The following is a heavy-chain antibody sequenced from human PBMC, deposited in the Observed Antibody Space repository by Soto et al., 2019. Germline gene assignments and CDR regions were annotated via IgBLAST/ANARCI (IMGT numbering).Heavy chain of an antibody. CDR3: VFPSSGKYFFDY. Sequence: DVQLLESGAGLVQPGGSVRLSCAASGFTFRNSAMNWVRQAPGKGLEWVSAIGADGVTTYYVDSAKGRFTVSRDSSKNTLYLQMNSLSAEDTAVYYCVFPSSGKYFFDYWGQGALVTVSS. J-gene: IGHJ4*02. CDR2: IGADGVTT. D-gene: IGHD3-22*01. CDR1: GFTFRNSA. V-gene: IGHV3-23*01.